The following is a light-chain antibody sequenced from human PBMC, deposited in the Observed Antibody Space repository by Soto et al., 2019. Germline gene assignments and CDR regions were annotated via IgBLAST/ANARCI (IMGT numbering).Light chain of an antibody. CDR3: QQYGNSPVT. Sequence: EIVLTQSPGTLSLSPGERATLSCRASQSVSSNYLAWYQHKPGQAPRLLIYGASSGATGIPDRFSGSGSGKDFTLTISRLEPEDFAVYYCQQYGNSPVTFGQGTKV. J-gene: IGKJ1*01. CDR2: GAS. CDR1: QSVSSNY. V-gene: IGKV3-20*01.